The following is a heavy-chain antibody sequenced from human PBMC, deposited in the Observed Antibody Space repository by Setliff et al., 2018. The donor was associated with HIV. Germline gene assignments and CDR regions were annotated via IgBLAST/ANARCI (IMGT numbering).Heavy chain of an antibody. J-gene: IGHJ6*03. Sequence: SETLSLTCSVSGGSISNFYWSWIRQPPGKGLEWVGHIYSTGDTNYNPSLKSRVTLSADTSKNQFSLKLRSVTAADTAVYFCARDKGGTYDGMYYYYYMDVWGKGTTVTVSS. CDR3: ARDKGGTYDGMYYYYYMDV. CDR1: GGSISNFY. V-gene: IGHV4-59*13. D-gene: IGHD1-26*01. CDR2: IYSTGDT.